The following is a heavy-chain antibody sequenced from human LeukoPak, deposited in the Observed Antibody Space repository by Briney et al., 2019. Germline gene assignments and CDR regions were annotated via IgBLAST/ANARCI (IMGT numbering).Heavy chain of an antibody. CDR3: TRMTTGHDY. CDR1: GVSFDDYY. D-gene: IGHD4-17*01. CDR2: INHSGYT. V-gene: IGHV4-34*01. Sequence: SETLSLTYAVSGVSFDDYYWSWVRQTPGKGLEWIGEINHSGYTNDSPSLKSRVTLSIDTSRKQFSLNLRSVTVADAGIYYCTRMTTGHDYWGQGTLVTVSS. J-gene: IGHJ4*02.